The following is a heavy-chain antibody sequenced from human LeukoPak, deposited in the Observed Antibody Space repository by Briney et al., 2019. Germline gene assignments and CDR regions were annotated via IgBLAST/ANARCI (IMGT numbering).Heavy chain of an antibody. D-gene: IGHD3-9*01. CDR2: IYYSGST. CDR1: GGSISSSYY. Sequence: PSETLSLTCTVSGGSISSSYYWGWIRQPPGKGLEWIGSIYYSGSTYYNPSLKSRVTISVDTSKNQFSLKLSSVTAADTAVYYCARVLLEYYDILTGYNYYMDVWGKGTTVTVSS. CDR3: ARVLLEYYDILTGYNYYMDV. J-gene: IGHJ6*03. V-gene: IGHV4-39*07.